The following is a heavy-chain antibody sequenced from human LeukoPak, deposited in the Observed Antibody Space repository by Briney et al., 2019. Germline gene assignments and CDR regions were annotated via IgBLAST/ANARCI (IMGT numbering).Heavy chain of an antibody. CDR3: ARIGIGAEWELLTTSHAFDI. CDR2: ISAYNGNT. D-gene: IGHD1-26*01. V-gene: IGHV1-18*01. CDR1: GYTFASYC. Sequence: VASVKVSCKASGYTFASYCISWVRQAPGQGLEWMGWISAYNGNTNYAQKLQGRVTMTTDTSTSTAYMELRSLRSDDTAVYYCARIGIGAEWELLTTSHAFDIWGQGTMVTVSS. J-gene: IGHJ3*02.